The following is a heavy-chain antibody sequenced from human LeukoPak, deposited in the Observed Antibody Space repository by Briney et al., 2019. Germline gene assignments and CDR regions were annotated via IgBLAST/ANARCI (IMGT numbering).Heavy chain of an antibody. D-gene: IGHD3-22*01. CDR1: GFTFNSYG. J-gene: IGHJ4*02. Sequence: GGSLRLSCAASGFTFNSYGMHWVRQAPGKGLEWVAVISYDGSKKYYADSVKGRFTISRDNSENTLYLQMNSLRAEDTAVYYCAKDPRMAKTTYYYDSSGYPGDWGQGTLVTVSS. CDR2: ISYDGSKK. V-gene: IGHV3-30*18. CDR3: AKDPRMAKTTYYYDSSGYPGD.